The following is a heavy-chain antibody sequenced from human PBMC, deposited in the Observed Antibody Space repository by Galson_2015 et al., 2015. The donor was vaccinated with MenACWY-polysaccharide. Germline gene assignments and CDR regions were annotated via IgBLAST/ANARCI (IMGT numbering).Heavy chain of an antibody. Sequence: SLRLSCPASGFTFSPYAMHWVRQAPGKGLEWVAFISYDGSNKYYADSVKSRFTISRDSSKNTLYLQMNSLRPDDTAVYYFAKGAGSQPWGQGTLVTVSS. J-gene: IGHJ4*02. CDR1: GFTFSPYA. D-gene: IGHD1-14*01. CDR3: AKGAGSQP. V-gene: IGHV3-30*18. CDR2: ISYDGSNK.